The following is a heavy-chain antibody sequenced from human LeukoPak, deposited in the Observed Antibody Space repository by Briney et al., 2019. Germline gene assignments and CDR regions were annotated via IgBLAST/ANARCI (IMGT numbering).Heavy chain of an antibody. V-gene: IGHV4-30-4*01. Sequence: SQTLSLTCTVSGGSISSGDYYWSWIRQPPGKGLEWIGYIYYSGSTYYNSSLKSRVTISVDRSKNQFSLKLSSVTAADTAVYYCARRRGYSYDNPSSFDYWGQGTLVTVSS. CDR1: GGSISSGDYY. CDR2: IYYSGST. J-gene: IGHJ4*02. D-gene: IGHD5-18*01. CDR3: ARRRGYSYDNPSSFDY.